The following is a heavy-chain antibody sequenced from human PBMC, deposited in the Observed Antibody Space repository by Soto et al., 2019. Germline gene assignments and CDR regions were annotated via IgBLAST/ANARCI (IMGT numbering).Heavy chain of an antibody. J-gene: IGHJ4*02. Sequence: EVQLVESGGGLVQPGGSLRLSCAASGFTFSSYWMHWVRQAPGKGLVWVSRINSDGSSTSYADSVKGRFTISRDNAKNTLDLQMNSLRAEDTAVYYCARYQYQPAPFDYWGQGTLVTVSS. V-gene: IGHV3-74*01. CDR1: GFTFSSYW. CDR2: INSDGSST. CDR3: ARYQYQPAPFDY. D-gene: IGHD4-4*01.